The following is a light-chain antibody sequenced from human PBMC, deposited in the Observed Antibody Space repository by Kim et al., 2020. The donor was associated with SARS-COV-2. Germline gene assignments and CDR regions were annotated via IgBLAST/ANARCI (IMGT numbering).Light chain of an antibody. V-gene: IGLV1-44*01. J-gene: IGLJ2*01. Sequence: ELTQPPSASETPGQRVVISCSGAASNIGRNTVHWYRHFPGTAPKLLIYNDYLRSSGVPDRLSGSKFGTSASLAISGLQAEDEGFYFCSTWDSSLNIVVFGGGTKVTVL. CDR1: ASNIGRNT. CDR2: NDY. CDR3: STWDSSLNIVV.